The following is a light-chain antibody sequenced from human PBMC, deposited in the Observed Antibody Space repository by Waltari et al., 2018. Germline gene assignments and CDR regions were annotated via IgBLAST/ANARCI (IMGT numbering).Light chain of an antibody. V-gene: IGLV2-8*01. Sequence: QSALTQPPSASGSLGQSVTISCTGTSSDVGDYDYVSWFQQHQGKAPKLMIYDVSKSPSWSPDRLAGSKSGNTASLTVSGLQAEDEADYYCSSYAGSNNLVFGSGTTVTVL. CDR2: DVS. J-gene: IGLJ1*01. CDR3: SSYAGSNNLV. CDR1: SSDVGDYDY.